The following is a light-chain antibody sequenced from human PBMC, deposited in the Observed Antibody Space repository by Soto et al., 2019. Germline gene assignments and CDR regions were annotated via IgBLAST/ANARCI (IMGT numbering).Light chain of an antibody. CDR1: ETTANY. CDR2: SAS. Sequence: DIQMTQSPSSLSASVGDRVTITCRASETTANYLNWYQHKPGKAPKLLIHSASSLQSGVPSRFSGRGSGTDFTLNINSLQPEDFDPYSCQQTYISPPTFGGGTKVDIK. V-gene: IGKV1-39*01. J-gene: IGKJ4*01. CDR3: QQTYISPPT.